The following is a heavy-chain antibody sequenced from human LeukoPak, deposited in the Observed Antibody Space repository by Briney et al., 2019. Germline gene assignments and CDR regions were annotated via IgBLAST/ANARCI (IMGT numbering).Heavy chain of an antibody. D-gene: IGHD6-6*01. Sequence: PSETLSLTCTVSGGSISNYYWSWIRQPAGKGLEWIGRIYTSGSTNYNPSLKSRVTMSVDTSKNQFSLKLTSVTAADTAVYYCARDSSSPHPYYFDYWGQGTLVTVSS. V-gene: IGHV4-4*07. CDR2: IYTSGST. CDR3: ARDSSSPHPYYFDY. CDR1: GGSISNYY. J-gene: IGHJ4*02.